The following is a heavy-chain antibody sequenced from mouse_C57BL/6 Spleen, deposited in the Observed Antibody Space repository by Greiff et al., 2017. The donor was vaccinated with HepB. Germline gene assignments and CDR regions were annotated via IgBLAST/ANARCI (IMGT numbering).Heavy chain of an antibody. CDR1: GFTFSDYG. Sequence: EVMLVESGGGLVKPGGSLKLSCAASGFTFSDYGMHWVRQAPEKGLEWVAYISSGSSTIYYADTVKGRFTISRDNAKNTLFLQMTSLRSEDTAMYYCARTHYYGSSPWFAYWGQGTLVTVSA. CDR3: ARTHYYGSSPWFAY. D-gene: IGHD1-1*01. CDR2: ISSGSSTI. J-gene: IGHJ3*01. V-gene: IGHV5-17*01.